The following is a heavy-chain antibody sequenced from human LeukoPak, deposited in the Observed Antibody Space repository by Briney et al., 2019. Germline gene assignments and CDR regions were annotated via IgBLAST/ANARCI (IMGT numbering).Heavy chain of an antibody. CDR1: GFTFANYA. J-gene: IGHJ4*02. V-gene: IGHV3-23*01. CDR3: AREDGYSSSWYSDY. Sequence: GGSLRLSCAASGFTFANYAMSWVRQAPGKGLEWVSSISGSGGETHSTDSVKGRFTISRDNSKGTLYLQLSSLRAEDTAVYYCAREDGYSSSWYSDYWGQGTLVTVSS. D-gene: IGHD6-13*01. CDR2: ISGSGGET.